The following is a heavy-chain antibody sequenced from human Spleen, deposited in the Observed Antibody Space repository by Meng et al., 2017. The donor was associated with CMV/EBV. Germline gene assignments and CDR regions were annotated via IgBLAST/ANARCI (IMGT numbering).Heavy chain of an antibody. V-gene: IGHV1-2*02. CDR3: ARGFWADYGDSYYFDY. CDR2: INPNSGGT. Sequence: ASVKVSCKASGYTFTGYYMHWVRQAPGQGLEWMGWINPNSGGTNYAQKFQGRVTMTRDTSISTAYMELSRLRSDDTAVYYCARGFWADYGDSYYFDYWGQGTLVTVSS. CDR1: GYTFTGYY. J-gene: IGHJ4*02. D-gene: IGHD4-17*01.